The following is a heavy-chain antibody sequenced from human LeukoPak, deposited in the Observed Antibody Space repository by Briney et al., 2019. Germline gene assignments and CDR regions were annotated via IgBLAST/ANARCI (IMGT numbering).Heavy chain of an antibody. CDR1: GYTFTGYY. J-gene: IGHJ4*02. D-gene: IGHD3-16*02. Sequence: GASVKVSCKASGYTFTGYYMHWVRQAPGQGLEWMGWINPNSGGTNYAQKFQGRVTMTRDTSINTAYMELSRLRSDDTAVYYCAKEDMITFGGVIVYYFDYWGQGTLVTVSS. CDR2: INPNSGGT. CDR3: AKEDMITFGGVIVYYFDY. V-gene: IGHV1-2*02.